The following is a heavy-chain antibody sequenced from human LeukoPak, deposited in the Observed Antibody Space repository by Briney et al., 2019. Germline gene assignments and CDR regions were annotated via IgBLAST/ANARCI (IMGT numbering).Heavy chain of an antibody. CDR3: ARVHCDDTSCFYFDY. J-gene: IGHJ4*02. V-gene: IGHV4-59*12. Sequence: PSETLSLTCTVSGGSISSYYWSWIRQPPGKGLEWIGYIYYSGSTNYNPSPKSRVTISVDKSKNQFSLKLSSVTAADTAVYYCARVHCDDTSCFYFDYWGQGTLVTVSS. CDR2: IYYSGST. CDR1: GGSISSYY. D-gene: IGHD2-2*01.